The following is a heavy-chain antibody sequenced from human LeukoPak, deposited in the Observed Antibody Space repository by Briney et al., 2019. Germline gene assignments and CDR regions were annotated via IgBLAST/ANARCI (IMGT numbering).Heavy chain of an antibody. J-gene: IGHJ6*02. V-gene: IGHV3-33*01. CDR3: AMPTSAFYYYGMDV. CDR2: IWYDGSHQ. CDR1: GFTFSEFG. Sequence: GRSLRLSCAASGFTFSEFGMQWVRQAPGKGLEWVAVIWYDGSHQYYVDSVKGRFTISRDNSKNTLYLQMNSLRAEDTGVYYCAMPTSAFYYYGMDVWGQGTTVTVSS. D-gene: IGHD6-6*01.